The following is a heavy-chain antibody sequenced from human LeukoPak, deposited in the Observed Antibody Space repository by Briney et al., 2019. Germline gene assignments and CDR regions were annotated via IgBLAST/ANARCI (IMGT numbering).Heavy chain of an antibody. J-gene: IGHJ1*01. CDR1: GYTCTGFC. CDR3: ARDVDNYSGSGSYYNGDPLFQH. Sequence: ASVKVSCKASGYTCTGFCIHWVRRAPGQGLEWMGWLNPNSGGTNYAQNFQGRVTMTRDTSISTGYMELSRLRSDDTAVYYCARDVDNYSGSGSYYNGDPLFQHWGQGTLVTVSS. D-gene: IGHD3-10*01. V-gene: IGHV1-2*02. CDR2: LNPNSGGT.